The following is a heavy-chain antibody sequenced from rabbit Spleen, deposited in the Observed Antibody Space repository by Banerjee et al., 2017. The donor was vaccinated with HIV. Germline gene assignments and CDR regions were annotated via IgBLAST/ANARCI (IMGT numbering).Heavy chain of an antibody. D-gene: IGHD4-1*01. V-gene: IGHV1S45*01. J-gene: IGHJ3*01. Sequence: QEHLVESGGGLVKPEGSLKLSCTASGFSFSNKAVMCWVRQAPGKGLEWIACINAITGKAVYATWAKGRFTFSKTSSTTVTLQMTSLTAADTATYFCARDLDAVIGWNFGWWGQGTLVTVS. CDR1: GFSFSNKAV. CDR3: ARDLDAVIGWNFGW. CDR2: INAITGKA.